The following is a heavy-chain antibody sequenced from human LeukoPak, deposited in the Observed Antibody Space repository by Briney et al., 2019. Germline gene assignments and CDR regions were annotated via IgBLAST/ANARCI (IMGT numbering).Heavy chain of an antibody. CDR2: IIPIFGTA. D-gene: IGHD2-2*02. Sequence: GASVKVSCKASGGTFSSYAISWVRQAPGQGLEWMGGIIPIFGTANYAQKFQGRVTITADESTSTAYMELSSLRSEDTAVYYCARELGYCSSTSCYRGYAFDIWGQGTMVTVSS. V-gene: IGHV1-69*13. J-gene: IGHJ3*02. CDR1: GGTFSSYA. CDR3: ARELGYCSSTSCYRGYAFDI.